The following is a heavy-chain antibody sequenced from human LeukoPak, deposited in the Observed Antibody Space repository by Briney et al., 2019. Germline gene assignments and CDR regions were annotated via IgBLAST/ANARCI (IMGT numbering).Heavy chain of an antibody. CDR2: IYYSGNT. D-gene: IGHD3-3*01. J-gene: IGHJ5*02. Sequence: PSETLSLTCTVSGGSISSYYWGWIRQPPGKGLEWIGSIYYSGNTYYNPSLKSRVTISVDTSKNQFSLKLSSVTAADTAVYYCARPDKYDFWFDPWGQGTLVTVSS. V-gene: IGHV4-39*01. CDR3: ARPDKYDFWFDP. CDR1: GGSISSYY.